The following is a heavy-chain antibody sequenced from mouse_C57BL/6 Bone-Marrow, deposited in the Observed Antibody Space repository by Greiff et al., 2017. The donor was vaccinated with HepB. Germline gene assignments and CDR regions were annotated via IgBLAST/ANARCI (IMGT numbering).Heavy chain of an antibody. D-gene: IGHD1-1*01. Sequence: DVMLVESGGGLVKPGGSLKLSCAASGFTFSSYTMSWVRQTPEKRLEWVATISGGGGNTYYPDSVNGRFTISRDNAKNTLYLQMSSLRSEDTALYYCARRLYYGSSFDYWGQGTTLTVSS. CDR2: ISGGGGNT. V-gene: IGHV5-9*01. CDR3: ARRLYYGSSFDY. J-gene: IGHJ2*01. CDR1: GFTFSSYT.